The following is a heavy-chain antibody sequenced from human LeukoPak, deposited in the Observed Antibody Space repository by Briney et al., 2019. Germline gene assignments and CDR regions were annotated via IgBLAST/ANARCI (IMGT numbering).Heavy chain of an antibody. D-gene: IGHD6-13*01. V-gene: IGHV4-59*01. CDR1: GDSISSYY. Sequence: PSETLSLTCTVSGDSISSYYWSWIRHPPGKGLEWIGYIYYSGSTNNNPSLKSRVTISVDTSKTQFSLKLRSVPAADTAVYSCARSSSRPYYFDYWGQGTLVPVSS. J-gene: IGHJ4*02. CDR3: ARSSSRPYYFDY. CDR2: IYYSGST.